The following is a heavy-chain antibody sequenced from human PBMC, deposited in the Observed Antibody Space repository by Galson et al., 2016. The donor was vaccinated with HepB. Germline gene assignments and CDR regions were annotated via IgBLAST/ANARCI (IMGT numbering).Heavy chain of an antibody. V-gene: IGHV3-7*03. Sequence: SLRLSCAASGFTFSTFWMTWVRQAPGKGLEWVANIKQDGSGKYYVDSVKGRFTISRDNAKNSVYLQMNSLRAEDTAVYYCARDPMATRYYYYGMDVWGQGTTVTVSS. J-gene: IGHJ6*02. D-gene: IGHD5-24*01. CDR1: GFTFSTFW. CDR2: IKQDGSGK. CDR3: ARDPMATRYYYYGMDV.